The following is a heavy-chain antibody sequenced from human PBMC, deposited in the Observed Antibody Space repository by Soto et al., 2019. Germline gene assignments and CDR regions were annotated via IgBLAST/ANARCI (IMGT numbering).Heavy chain of an antibody. CDR2: IYYSGST. Sequence: SETLSLTCTVSGGSISSGGYYWSWIRQHPGKGLEWIGYIYYSGSTYYNPSLKSRVTISVDTSKNQFSLKLSSVTAADTAVYYFARGSATGYYYVPGGAFDIWGQGTMVTVSS. CDR3: ARGSATGYYYVPGGAFDI. J-gene: IGHJ3*02. D-gene: IGHD3-10*02. CDR1: GGSISSGGYY. V-gene: IGHV4-31*03.